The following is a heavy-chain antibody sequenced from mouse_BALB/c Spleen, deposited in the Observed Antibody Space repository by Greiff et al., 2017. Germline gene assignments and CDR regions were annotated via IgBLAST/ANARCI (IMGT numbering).Heavy chain of an antibody. CDR2: ISSGGST. Sequence: EVQLVESGGGLVKPGGSLKLSCAASGFTFSSYAMSWVRQTPEKRLEWVASISSGGSTYYPDSVKGRFTISRANARNILYLQMSRLRSEDTAMYYCERESTYYAMDYWGQGTSVTVSS. J-gene: IGHJ4*01. V-gene: IGHV5-6-5*01. CDR3: ERESTYYAMDY. CDR1: GFTFSSYA.